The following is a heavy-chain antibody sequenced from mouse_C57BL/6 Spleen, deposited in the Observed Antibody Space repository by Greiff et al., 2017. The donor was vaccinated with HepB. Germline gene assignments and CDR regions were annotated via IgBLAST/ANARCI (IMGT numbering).Heavy chain of an antibody. J-gene: IGHJ2*01. V-gene: IGHV1-4*01. Sequence: QVHVKQSGAELARPGASVKMSCKASGYTFTSYTMHWVKQRPGQGLEWIGYINPSSGYTKYNQKFKDKATLTADKSSSTAYMQLSSLTSEDSAVYYCAREALRWDYWGQGTTLTVSS. CDR1: GYTFTSYT. CDR2: INPSSGYT. CDR3: AREALRWDY. D-gene: IGHD2-1*01.